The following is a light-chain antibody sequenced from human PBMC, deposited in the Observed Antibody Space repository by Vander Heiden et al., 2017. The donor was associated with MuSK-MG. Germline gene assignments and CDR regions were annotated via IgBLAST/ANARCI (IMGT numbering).Light chain of an antibody. J-gene: IGKJ2*01. Sequence: DIQMTQSPSTLSASVGDRVTITCRASQSISSWLAWYQQKPGKAPKLLIYKASALESGVPLRFSRSESGTEFTLTISSLHPDDFATYYCQQEKSYPSIFGQGTKMEIK. CDR1: QSISSW. CDR2: KAS. V-gene: IGKV1-5*03. CDR3: QQEKSYPSI.